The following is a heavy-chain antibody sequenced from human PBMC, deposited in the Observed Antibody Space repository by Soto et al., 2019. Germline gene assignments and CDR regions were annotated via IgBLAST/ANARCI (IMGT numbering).Heavy chain of an antibody. J-gene: IGHJ4*02. Sequence: GESLKISCKGSGYTFTKYWIGWARQMPGKCLVLMGFFYPVDSFTRYSPSFQGQVTISADKSFTTASLQWGSPKASDTALYYCARHSTQYSSSEGFDYWGQGTLVTVSS. CDR1: GYTFTKYW. V-gene: IGHV5-51*01. D-gene: IGHD6-6*01. CDR2: FYPVDSFT. CDR3: ARHSTQYSSSEGFDY.